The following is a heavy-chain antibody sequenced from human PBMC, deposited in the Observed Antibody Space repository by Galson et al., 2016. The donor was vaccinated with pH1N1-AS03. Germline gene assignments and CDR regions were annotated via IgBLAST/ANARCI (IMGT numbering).Heavy chain of an antibody. Sequence: SVKVSCKASGYTFSGYYMHWVRQAPGQGLEWGGRINPDSGGTNVAQKFQGRVTMSRDTSITTAYMELTRLTSDDMAVYYRARDMRGTDVFDIWGQGTMVTVSS. J-gene: IGHJ3*02. CDR1: GYTFSGYY. CDR3: ARDMRGTDVFDI. D-gene: IGHD2-2*01. CDR2: INPDSGGT. V-gene: IGHV1-2*06.